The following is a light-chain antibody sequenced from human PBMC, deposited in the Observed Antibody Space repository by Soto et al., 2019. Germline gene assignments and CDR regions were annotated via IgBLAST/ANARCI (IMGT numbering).Light chain of an antibody. J-gene: IGKJ5*01. CDR2: DSS. CDR3: QQYHEWPMP. Sequence: EIVMTQSPATLSVSPGGRVTLSCRASQSIRSHLGWYQQRPGRTPSLLIYDSSSRVTDIPARFSGSGSGTEFTLTISSLQSEDFAVYYCQQYHEWPMPFGQGTRLQIK. V-gene: IGKV3-15*01. CDR1: QSIRSH.